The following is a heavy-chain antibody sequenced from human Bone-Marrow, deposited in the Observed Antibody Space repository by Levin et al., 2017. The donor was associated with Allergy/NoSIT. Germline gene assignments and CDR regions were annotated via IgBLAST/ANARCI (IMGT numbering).Heavy chain of an antibody. CDR3: GRDHHYVDTGGNSYFDS. CDR1: GFSFNTFW. CDR2: IKEDASEK. J-gene: IGHJ4*02. D-gene: IGHD2-8*02. Sequence: QAGGSLRLSCVVSGFSFNTFWMTWVRQAPGKGLEWLANIKEDASEKYYADSVKGRFTISRSTTSNVLYLQMNGLRGEDTAMYYCGRDHHYVDTGGNSYFDSWGQGTLVTVTS. V-gene: IGHV3-7*01.